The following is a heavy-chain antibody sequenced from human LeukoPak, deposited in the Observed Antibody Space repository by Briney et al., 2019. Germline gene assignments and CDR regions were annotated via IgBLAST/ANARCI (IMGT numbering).Heavy chain of an antibody. CDR3: ARDLDDTRGLAFDT. CDR2: ISGSGGST. CDR1: GFTFSSYA. J-gene: IGHJ5*02. Sequence: TGGSLRLSCAASGFTFSSYAMSWVRQAPGKGLEWVSGISGSGGSTYYADSVKGRFTISRDNPKNTLYLQMTSLRAEDTAVYYCARDLDDTRGLAFDTWGQGTLVTVSS. D-gene: IGHD3-22*01. V-gene: IGHV3-23*01.